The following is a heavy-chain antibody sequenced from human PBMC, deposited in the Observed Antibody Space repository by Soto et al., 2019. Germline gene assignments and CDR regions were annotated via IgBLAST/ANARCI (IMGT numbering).Heavy chain of an antibody. Sequence: HPGVSLRLSCAASGFTFSTFSMNWVRQAPGRGLEWISYISGGGRPISYADSVKGRFTISRDNAKNSLYLQMDSLTDEDTAVYYCARDLGWAFDSWGQGTLVNVSS. CDR1: GFTFSTFS. J-gene: IGHJ4*02. CDR3: ARDLGWAFDS. V-gene: IGHV3-48*02. D-gene: IGHD6-19*01. CDR2: ISGGGRPI.